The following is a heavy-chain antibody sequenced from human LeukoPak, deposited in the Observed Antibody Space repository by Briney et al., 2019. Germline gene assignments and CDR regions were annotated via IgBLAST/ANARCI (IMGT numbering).Heavy chain of an antibody. Sequence: GRSLRLSCAASGFTFSSNGMHWVRQAPGKELEWVAVISYDGSDKYYADSVKGRFTISRDNSKNTLYLQMNSLRVEDTALYYCAKDRSSTWSLDYWGQGTLVTVSS. CDR2: ISYDGSDK. D-gene: IGHD6-13*01. CDR1: GFTFSSNG. V-gene: IGHV3-30*18. J-gene: IGHJ4*02. CDR3: AKDRSSTWSLDY.